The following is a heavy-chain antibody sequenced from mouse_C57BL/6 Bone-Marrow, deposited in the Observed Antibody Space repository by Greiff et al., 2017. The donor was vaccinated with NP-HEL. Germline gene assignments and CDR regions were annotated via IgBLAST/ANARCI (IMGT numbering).Heavy chain of an antibody. J-gene: IGHJ1*03. CDR1: GYAFSSYW. D-gene: IGHD1-1*01. CDR2: IYPGDGDT. V-gene: IGHV1-80*01. CDR3: ARGDSHYYGSLDV. Sequence: QVQLQQSGAELVKPGASVKISCKASGYAFSSYWMNWVKQRPGKGLEWIGQIYPGDGDTNYKGKFKGKATLTADKSSSTAYMQLSSLTSEDSAVYFCARGDSHYYGSLDVWGTGTTVTVSS.